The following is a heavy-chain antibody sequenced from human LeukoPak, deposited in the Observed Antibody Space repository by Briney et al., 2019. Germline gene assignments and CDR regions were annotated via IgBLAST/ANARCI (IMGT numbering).Heavy chain of an antibody. CDR3: AKVGDSSGYYPLDFDY. CDR2: ISGSGGST. D-gene: IGHD3-22*01. CDR1: GFTFSSYA. J-gene: IGHJ4*02. Sequence: GGSLRLSCAASGFTFSSYAMSWVRQAPGKGLEWVSAISGSGGSTYYADSVKGRFTISRDNSKNTLYLQMNSLRAEDTAVYYCAKVGDSSGYYPLDFDYWGQGTLVTASS. V-gene: IGHV3-23*01.